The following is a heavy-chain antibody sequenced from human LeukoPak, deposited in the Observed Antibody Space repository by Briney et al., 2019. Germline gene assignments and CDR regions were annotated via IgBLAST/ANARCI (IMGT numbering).Heavy chain of an antibody. CDR2: IYPGDSDT. CDR3: ARHCGSGSYCSDY. Sequence: GESLKISCKGSGYSFTSYWIGWVRQMPGKGLEWMGIIYPGDSDTRYSPSFPGQVTISADKSISTAYLQWSSLNASDTAMYYCARHCGSGSYCSDYWGQGTLVTVSS. D-gene: IGHD3-10*01. J-gene: IGHJ4*02. CDR1: GYSFTSYW. V-gene: IGHV5-51*01.